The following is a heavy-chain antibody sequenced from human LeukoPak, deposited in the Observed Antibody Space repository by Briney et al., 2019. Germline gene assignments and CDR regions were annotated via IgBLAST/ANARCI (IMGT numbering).Heavy chain of an antibody. D-gene: IGHD6-6*01. CDR3: ARGVEYSSSSGFDY. CDR1: GGSISSGGYY. J-gene: IGHJ4*02. CDR2: IYHSGST. V-gene: IGHV4-30-2*01. Sequence: SETLSLTCTVSGGSISSGGYYWSWIRQPPGKGLEWIGYIYHSGSTYYNPSLKSRVTISVDRSKNQFSLKLSSVTAADTAVYYCARGVEYSSSSGFDYWGQGTLVTVSS.